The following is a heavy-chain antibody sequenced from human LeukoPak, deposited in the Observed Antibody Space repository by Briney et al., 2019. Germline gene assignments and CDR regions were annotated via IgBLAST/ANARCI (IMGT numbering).Heavy chain of an antibody. D-gene: IGHD3-10*02. V-gene: IGHV1-2*02. CDR3: ASPLPREMVGYYGMDV. CDR1: GYTFTGYY. Sequence: ASVKVSCKASGYTFTGYYMHWVRQAPGQGLEWMGWINPNSGSTNYAQKFQGRVTMTRDTSISTAYMELSRLRSDDTAVYYCASPLPREMVGYYGMDVWGQGTTVTVSS. CDR2: INPNSGST. J-gene: IGHJ6*02.